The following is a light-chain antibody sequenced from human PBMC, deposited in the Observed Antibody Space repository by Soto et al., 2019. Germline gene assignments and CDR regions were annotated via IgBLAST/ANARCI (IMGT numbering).Light chain of an antibody. CDR2: DVS. CDR3: CSYAGSYTWV. V-gene: IGLV2-11*01. CDR1: SSDVGGYNY. J-gene: IGLJ1*01. Sequence: QSALTQPRSVSGSPGQSVTISCTGTSSDVGGYNYVSWYQQHPGKAPKLMIYDVSKRPSGVPDRFSGSKSGNTASLTISGLQAGDEAGYYSCSYAGSYTWVFGTGTKLTAL.